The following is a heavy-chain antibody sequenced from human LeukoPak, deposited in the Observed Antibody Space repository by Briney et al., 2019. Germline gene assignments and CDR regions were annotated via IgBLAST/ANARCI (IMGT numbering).Heavy chain of an antibody. V-gene: IGHV4-39*01. D-gene: IGHD6-25*01. J-gene: IGHJ3*02. Sequence: SGTLSLTCTVSGGSISSSSYYWGWIRQPPGKGLEWIGSIYYSGSTYYNPSLKSRVTISVDTSKNQFSLKLSSVTAADTAVYYCARPGSRASFDAFDIWGQGTMVTVSS. CDR3: ARPGSRASFDAFDI. CDR2: IYYSGST. CDR1: GGSISSSSYY.